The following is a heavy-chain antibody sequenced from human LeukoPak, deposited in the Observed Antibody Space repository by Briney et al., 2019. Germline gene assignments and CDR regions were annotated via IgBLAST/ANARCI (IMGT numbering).Heavy chain of an antibody. CDR1: GGSISSHY. V-gene: IGHV4-59*11. D-gene: IGHD3-3*01. Sequence: SETLSLTCTVSGGSISSHYWSWIRQPPGKGLEWIGYIYYSGSTNYNPSLKSRVTISVDTSKNQFSLKLSSVTAADTAVYYCARGVFGVVPFDYWGQGTLVTVSS. J-gene: IGHJ4*02. CDR3: ARGVFGVVPFDY. CDR2: IYYSGST.